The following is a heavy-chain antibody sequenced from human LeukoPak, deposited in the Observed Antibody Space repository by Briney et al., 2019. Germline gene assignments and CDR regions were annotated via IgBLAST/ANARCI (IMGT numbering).Heavy chain of an antibody. V-gene: IGHV3-9*01. Sequence: GGSLRLSCAVSGFTFDDYAMHWVRLVPGKGLEWVAGISWNSDTIGYGDSVKGRFIISRDNAKNSLYLQMNSLRPEDTALYYCATNGGGDSGYGNFDYWGQGTLVTVSS. J-gene: IGHJ4*02. CDR1: GFTFDDYA. CDR2: ISWNSDTI. D-gene: IGHD5-12*01. CDR3: ATNGGGDSGYGNFDY.